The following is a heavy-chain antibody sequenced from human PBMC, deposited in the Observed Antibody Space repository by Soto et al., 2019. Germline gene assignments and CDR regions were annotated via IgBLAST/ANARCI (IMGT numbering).Heavy chain of an antibody. J-gene: IGHJ6*02. CDR2: INSGTICI. CDR1: GFTFSSYR. Sequence: GGSLRLSCAASGFTFSSYRMNWVRQAPGKGLEWVSRINSGTICIYYADSVKGRFTISRDNAKNTLYLQMNSLRAEDTAVYYCARDSNYGMDVWGQGTTVTVSS. CDR3: ARDSNYGMDV. V-gene: IGHV3-21*01.